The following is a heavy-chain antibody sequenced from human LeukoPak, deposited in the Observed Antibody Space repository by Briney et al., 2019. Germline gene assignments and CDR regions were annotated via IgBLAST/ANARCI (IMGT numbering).Heavy chain of an antibody. V-gene: IGHV4-38-2*01. CDR3: ARMGSDY. CDR1: GDAISSGNY. J-gene: IGHJ4*02. Sequence: PSETLSLTCVVSGDAISSGNYWGWIRQPPEKGLEWIGNIHHSGYTNYNPSLKNRVNISVDTSKNQFSLKMKSVTAADTAVYYCARMGSDYWGQGTLVTVSS. CDR2: IHHSGYT. D-gene: IGHD3-16*01.